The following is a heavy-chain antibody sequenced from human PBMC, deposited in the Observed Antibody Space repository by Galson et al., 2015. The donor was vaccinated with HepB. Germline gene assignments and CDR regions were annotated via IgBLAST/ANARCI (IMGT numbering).Heavy chain of an antibody. V-gene: IGHV3-48*03. D-gene: IGHD3-10*01. CDR1: GFTFSSSW. CDR3: AREGVTLVRGVTLAAADDAFDV. Sequence: SLRLSCAASGFTFSSSWMHWVRQAPGKGLEWVSCIGGSGSPIFYADSVKGRVTISRDNAKNSLYLQMSSLRAEDTAVYYCAREGVTLVRGVTLAAADDAFDVWGQGTMVIVSS. J-gene: IGHJ3*01. CDR2: IGGSGSPI.